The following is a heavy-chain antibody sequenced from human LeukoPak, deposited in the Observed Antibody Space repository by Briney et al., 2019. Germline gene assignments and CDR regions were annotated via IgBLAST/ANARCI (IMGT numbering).Heavy chain of an antibody. Sequence: SETLSLTCTVSGGAISSYYWSWIRQPAGKGLEWIGRIYTSGSTNYNPSLKSRVTISVDTSKNQFSLKLSSVTAADTAVYYCARARITFGGVIVIDYWGQGTLVTVSS. CDR1: GGAISSYY. D-gene: IGHD3-16*02. CDR2: IYTSGST. J-gene: IGHJ4*02. V-gene: IGHV4-4*07. CDR3: ARARITFGGVIVIDY.